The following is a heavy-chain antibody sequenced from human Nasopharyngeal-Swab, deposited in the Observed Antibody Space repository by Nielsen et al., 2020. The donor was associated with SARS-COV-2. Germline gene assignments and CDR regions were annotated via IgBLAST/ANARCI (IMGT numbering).Heavy chain of an antibody. CDR3: ARRLLSSTYYYYYALDV. Sequence: WVGQAPGQRLEWMGWIYTGNGNTKYSQRFQARVTITRDTSENTAYMELSSLRSEDTAVYYCARRLLSSTYYYYYALDVWGQGTTVTVSS. CDR2: IYTGNGNT. J-gene: IGHJ6*02. V-gene: IGHV1-3*04. D-gene: IGHD2/OR15-2a*01.